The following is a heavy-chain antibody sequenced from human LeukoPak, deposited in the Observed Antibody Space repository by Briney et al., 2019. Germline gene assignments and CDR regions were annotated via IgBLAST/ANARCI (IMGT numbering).Heavy chain of an antibody. CDR2: ISPSGDIT. D-gene: IGHD2-2*01. Sequence: PGGSLRLSCAASGFTFSNHGMNWVRQAPGKGLEWVSGISPSGDITYYADSVKGRFTISRDNSKNTLYLQMNSLRAEDTAVYYCAKWARAGDQLLPYYYYYYLDVWGKGTTVTVSS. CDR3: AKWARAGDQLLPYYYYYYLDV. J-gene: IGHJ6*03. V-gene: IGHV3-23*01. CDR1: GFTFSNHG.